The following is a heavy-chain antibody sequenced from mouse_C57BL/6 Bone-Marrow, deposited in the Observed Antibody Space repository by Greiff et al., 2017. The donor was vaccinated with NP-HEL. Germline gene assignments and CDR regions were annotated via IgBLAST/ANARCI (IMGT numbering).Heavy chain of an antibody. Sequence: EVQVVESGGGLVQPGGSLKLSCAASGFTFSDYGMAWVRQAPRKGPEWVAFISNLAYSIYYADTVTGRFTISRENAKNTLYLEMSSLRSEDTAMYYCARQYGNLPWFAYWGQGTLVTVSA. CDR2: ISNLAYSI. D-gene: IGHD2-1*01. V-gene: IGHV5-15*01. CDR3: ARQYGNLPWFAY. J-gene: IGHJ3*01. CDR1: GFTFSDYG.